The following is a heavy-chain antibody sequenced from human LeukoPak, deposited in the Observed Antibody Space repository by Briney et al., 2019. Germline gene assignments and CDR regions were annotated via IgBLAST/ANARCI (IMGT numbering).Heavy chain of an antibody. J-gene: IGHJ3*02. CDR3: ARDFSGGNAFDI. D-gene: IGHD3-16*01. CDR2: ISYDGSNK. V-gene: IGHV3-30*04. Sequence: GGSLRLSCAASGFTFSSYAMHWVRQAPGKGLEWVAVISYDGSNKYYADSVKGRFTISRDNSKNTLYLQMNSLRAEDTAVYYCARDFSGGNAFDIWGQGTMVTVSS. CDR1: GFTFSSYA.